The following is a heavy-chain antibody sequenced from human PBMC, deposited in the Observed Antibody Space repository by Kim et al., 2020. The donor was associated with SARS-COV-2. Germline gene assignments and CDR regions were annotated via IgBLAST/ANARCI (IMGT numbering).Heavy chain of an antibody. D-gene: IGHD3-10*01. CDR2: IIPILGIA. Sequence: SVKVSCKASGGTFSSYAISWVRQAPGQGLEWMGRIIPILGIANYAQKFQGRVTITADKSTSTAYMELSSLRSEDTAVYYCARGPWDGSGSYPAFDILGQ. V-gene: IGHV1-69*04. CDR3: ARGPWDGSGSYPAFDI. CDR1: GGTFSSYA. J-gene: IGHJ3*02.